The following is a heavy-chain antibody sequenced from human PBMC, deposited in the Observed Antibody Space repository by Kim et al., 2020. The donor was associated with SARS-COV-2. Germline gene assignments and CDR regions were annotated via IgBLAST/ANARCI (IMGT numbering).Heavy chain of an antibody. J-gene: IGHJ4*02. D-gene: IGHD3-10*01. CDR2: ISYDGNIK. CDR1: GFSFSGYA. V-gene: IGHV3-30*01. CDR3: ARFPRGPPLFGFLDY. Sequence: GRSLRLSCAASGFSFSGYAMHWVRQTPGKGLEWVAVISYDGNIKYYADSVKGRFTISRDNSKNTLFLHMNSLRVEDTAVYYCARFPRGPPLFGFLDYWGQGTLVTVSS.